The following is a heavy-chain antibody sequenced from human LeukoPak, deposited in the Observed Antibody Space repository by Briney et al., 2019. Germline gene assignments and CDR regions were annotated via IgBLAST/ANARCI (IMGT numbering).Heavy chain of an antibody. CDR2: IYYSGST. Sequence: SETLSLTCTVSGGSISSSSYYWGWIRQPPGKGLEWIGSIYYSGSTYYNPSLKSRVTISVDRSKNQFSLKLSSVTAADTAMYYCARAPGITGTTVAFDIWGQGTMVTVSS. D-gene: IGHD1-7*01. CDR1: GGSISSSSYY. V-gene: IGHV4-39*07. CDR3: ARAPGITGTTVAFDI. J-gene: IGHJ3*02.